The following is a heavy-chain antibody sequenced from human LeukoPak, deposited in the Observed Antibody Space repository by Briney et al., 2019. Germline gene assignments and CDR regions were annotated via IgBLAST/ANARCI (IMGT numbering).Heavy chain of an antibody. CDR1: GFTVSSNY. Sequence: GGSLRLTCAASGFTVSSNYMSWVRQAPGKGLEWVSVIYSGGSTYYADSVKGRFTISRDNSKNTLYLQMNSLRAEDTAVYYCARDYGLRGYFDYWGQGTLVTVSS. CDR3: ARDYGLRGYFDY. V-gene: IGHV3-66*01. CDR2: IYSGGST. D-gene: IGHD5-12*01. J-gene: IGHJ4*02.